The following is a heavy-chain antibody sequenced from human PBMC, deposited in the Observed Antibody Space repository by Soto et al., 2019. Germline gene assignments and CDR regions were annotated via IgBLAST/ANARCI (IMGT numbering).Heavy chain of an antibody. CDR2: IVVGSGNT. Sequence: SVKVSCKASGFTFTSSAVQWVRQARGQRLEWIGWIVVGSGNTNYAQKFQERVTITRDMSTSTAYMELGSLRSEDTAVYYCAAGGGGLRYCSGGSCYTLEGMDVWGQGTTVTVSS. D-gene: IGHD2-15*01. CDR3: AAGGGGLRYCSGGSCYTLEGMDV. CDR1: GFTFTSSA. V-gene: IGHV1-58*01. J-gene: IGHJ6*02.